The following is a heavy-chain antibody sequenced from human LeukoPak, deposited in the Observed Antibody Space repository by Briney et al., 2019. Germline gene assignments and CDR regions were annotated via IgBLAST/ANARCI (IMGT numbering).Heavy chain of an antibody. CDR2: ISYDGSNK. J-gene: IGHJ5*02. CDR3: AKDRIASPPQGRFDP. Sequence: PGGSLRLSCAASGFTSSSYGMHWVRQAPGKGLEWVAVISYDGSNKYYADSVKGRFTISRDNSQNTLYLQMNSLGAEDTAIYYCAKDRIASPPQGRFDPWGQGTLVTVSS. V-gene: IGHV3-30*18. CDR1: GFTSSSYG. D-gene: IGHD6-6*01.